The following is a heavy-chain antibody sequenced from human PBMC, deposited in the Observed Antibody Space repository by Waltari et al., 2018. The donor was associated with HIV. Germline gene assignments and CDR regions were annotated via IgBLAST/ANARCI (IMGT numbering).Heavy chain of an antibody. CDR2: ISGSGGRT. CDR1: GFTFSSFG. J-gene: IGHJ4*02. Sequence: EVQLLESGGGLVQPGGSLRLSCAASGFTFSSFGMSWVRQAPGKGLEWVSHISGSGGRTYYADSVKGRFTISRDNSKNTLYLQMNSLRVEDTALYYCAKDLRLAQVGDYWGQGTLVTVSS. V-gene: IGHV3-23*01. D-gene: IGHD3-10*01. CDR3: AKDLRLAQVGDY.